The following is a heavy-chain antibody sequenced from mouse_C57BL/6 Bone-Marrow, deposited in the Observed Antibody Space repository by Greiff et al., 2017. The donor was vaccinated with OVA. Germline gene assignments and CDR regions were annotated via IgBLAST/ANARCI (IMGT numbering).Heavy chain of an antibody. J-gene: IGHJ3*01. Sequence: QVQLQQPGAELVMPGASVKLSCKASGYTFTSYWMHWVKQRPGQGLEWIGEIDPSDSYTNYNQKFKGKSTLTVDKSSSTAYLQLSSLTSEASAVYYCARDGGPWFAYGGRGTVITVSA. CDR1: GYTFTSYW. CDR2: IDPSDSYT. V-gene: IGHV1-69*01. CDR3: ARDGGPWFAY. D-gene: IGHD1-1*01.